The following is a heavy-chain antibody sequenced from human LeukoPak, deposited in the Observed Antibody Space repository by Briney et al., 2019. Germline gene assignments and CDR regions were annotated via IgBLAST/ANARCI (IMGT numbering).Heavy chain of an antibody. J-gene: IGHJ4*02. CDR3: AKARPVEWELSYIYQDFDF. D-gene: IGHD1-26*01. CDR2: TYYRSKWYN. CDR1: GDSVSSNSAA. Sequence: SQTLSLTCAISGDSVSSNSAAWNWIRQSPSRGLEWLGRTYYRSKWYNDYAVSVKSRITINPDTSKNQFSLQLNSVTPEDTAVYYCAKARPVEWELSYIYQDFDFWGQGTLVTVSS. V-gene: IGHV6-1*01.